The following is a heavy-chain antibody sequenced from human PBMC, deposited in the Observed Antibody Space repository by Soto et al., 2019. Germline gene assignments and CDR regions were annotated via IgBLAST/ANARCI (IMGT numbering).Heavy chain of an antibody. J-gene: IGHJ4*02. CDR1: GFSLSTSGVG. D-gene: IGHD3-22*01. Sequence: QITLKASGPTLVKPTQTLTLTCTFSGFSLSTSGVGVGWIRQPPGKALEWLALIYWDDDKRYSPSLKNRLTITKETTKNQVVLTMTNMDPVDTATYYCAHRRRYYDSSGYYYLDYWGQVTLVTVSS. CDR3: AHRRRYYDSSGYYYLDY. V-gene: IGHV2-5*02. CDR2: IYWDDDK.